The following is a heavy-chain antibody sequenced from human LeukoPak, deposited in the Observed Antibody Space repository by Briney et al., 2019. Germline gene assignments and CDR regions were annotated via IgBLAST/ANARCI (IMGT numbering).Heavy chain of an antibody. Sequence: PSETLSLTCTVSGGSISGYDWSWIRQSAGKGLEWIGRIYTSGSTNYNPSLTSQVTMSVDTSKHQFSLKLRSVTAADTAVYFCARRFSANAFDIWGQGTMVTVSS. CDR1: GGSISGYD. CDR2: IYTSGST. D-gene: IGHD5-12*01. CDR3: ARRFSANAFDI. V-gene: IGHV4-4*07. J-gene: IGHJ3*02.